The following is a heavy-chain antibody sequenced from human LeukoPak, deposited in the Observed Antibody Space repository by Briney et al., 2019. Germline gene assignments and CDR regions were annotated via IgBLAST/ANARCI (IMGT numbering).Heavy chain of an antibody. CDR1: GYDISSGFY. CDR3: ARHQTGDVDY. J-gene: IGHJ4*02. Sequence: SETLSLTCTVSGYDISSGFYWGWIRQSPRKGLEWIANTYRNGRTYHNPSLQSRVTISVDVSKNKFSLKLTSVTAADTAMYFCARHQTGDVDYWGQGILVTVSS. V-gene: IGHV4-38-2*02. D-gene: IGHD2-2*01. CDR2: TYRNGRT.